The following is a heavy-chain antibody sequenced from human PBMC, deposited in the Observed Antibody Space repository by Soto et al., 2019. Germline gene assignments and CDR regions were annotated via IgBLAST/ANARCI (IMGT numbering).Heavy chain of an antibody. CDR1: VASISSYY. CDR3: ARDTTPSL. Sequence: QVQLQESGPGLVKPSETLSLTCTVSVASISSYYWSWIRQPPGKGLEWIGYVYYSGSTNYNPSLKSRVTISVDTANNQFSLKLSSVTAADTAMYYCARDTTPSLWGQGTLVTVSS. V-gene: IGHV4-59*01. J-gene: IGHJ4*02. CDR2: VYYSGST. D-gene: IGHD1-1*01.